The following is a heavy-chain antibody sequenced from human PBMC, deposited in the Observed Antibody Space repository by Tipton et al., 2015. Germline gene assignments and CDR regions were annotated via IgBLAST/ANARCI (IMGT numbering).Heavy chain of an antibody. CDR1: GGSISSGKYY. J-gene: IGHJ4*02. V-gene: IGHV4-31*03. CDR3: ARVPFDYFDY. CDR2: IYYSGNT. Sequence: TLSLTCTVSGGSISSGKYYWSWIRQHPGKGLEWIGYIYYSGNTYYNPSLKSRLTISVDMSKNQFSLKLSSVTAADTAVYYCARVPFDYFDYWGQGILVTASS.